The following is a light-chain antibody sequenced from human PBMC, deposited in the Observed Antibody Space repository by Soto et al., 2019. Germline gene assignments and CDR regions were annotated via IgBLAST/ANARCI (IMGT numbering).Light chain of an antibody. Sequence: EIVMTQSPATLSVSPGERAALSCRASQSVSSNLAWYQQKPGQAPRLLVYGASTRATGIPARFSGSGSGTEFTLTISSLQSEDFALYYCQQYNNWPPITFGQGTRLEIK. J-gene: IGKJ5*01. CDR1: QSVSSN. CDR2: GAS. CDR3: QQYNNWPPIT. V-gene: IGKV3-15*01.